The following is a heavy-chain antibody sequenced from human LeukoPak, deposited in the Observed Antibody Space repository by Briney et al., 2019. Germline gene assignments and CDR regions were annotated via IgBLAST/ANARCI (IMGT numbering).Heavy chain of an antibody. CDR1: GGSISSSSYY. CDR2: IYYSGST. D-gene: IGHD4-11*01. J-gene: IGHJ5*02. V-gene: IGHV4-39*01. Sequence: PSETLSLTCTVSGGSISSSSYYWGWIRQPPGKGLEWIGSIYYSGSTYYNPSLKSRVTISVDTSKNQFSLKLSSVTAADTAVYYCARGDYSNYYWFDPWGQGTLVTVSS. CDR3: ARGDYSNYYWFDP.